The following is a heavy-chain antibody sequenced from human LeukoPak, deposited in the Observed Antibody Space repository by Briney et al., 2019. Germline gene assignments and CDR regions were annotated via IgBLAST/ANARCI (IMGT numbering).Heavy chain of an antibody. CDR2: MNPNSGNT. D-gene: IGHD1-26*01. CDR3: ARDTGELLNAFDI. Sequence: GASVKVSCKASGYTFTTFGINWVRQAPGQGLEWMGWMNPNSGNTGYAQKFQGRVTITRNTSISTAYMELSSLRSEDTAVYYCARDTGELLNAFDIWGQGTMVTVSS. J-gene: IGHJ3*02. V-gene: IGHV1-8*03. CDR1: GYTFTTFG.